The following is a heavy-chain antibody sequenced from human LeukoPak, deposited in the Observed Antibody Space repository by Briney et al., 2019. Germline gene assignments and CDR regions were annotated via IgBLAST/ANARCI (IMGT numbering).Heavy chain of an antibody. CDR3: ARGTYGSSWQLEHFDY. CDR2: IYYSGST. V-gene: IGHV4-61*05. D-gene: IGHD6-13*01. Sequence: SETLSLTCTVSGGSISSSSYYWGWIRQPPGKGLEWIGYIYYSGSTNYNPSLKSRVTISVDTSKNQFSLKLSSLTAADTAVYYCARGTYGSSWQLEHFDYWGQGTLVTVSS. CDR1: GGSISSSSYY. J-gene: IGHJ4*02.